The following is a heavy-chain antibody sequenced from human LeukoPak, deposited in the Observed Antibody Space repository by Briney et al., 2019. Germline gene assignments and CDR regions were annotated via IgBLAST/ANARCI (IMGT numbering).Heavy chain of an antibody. Sequence: GGSLRLSCAASGFTFSSYSMNWVCQAPGKGLEWVSSISSSSSYIYYADSVKGRFTISRDNAKNSLYLQMNSLRAEDTAVYYCAPSSYYYDSSGYYNYWGQGTLVTVSS. CDR3: APSSYYYDSSGYYNY. D-gene: IGHD3-22*01. CDR1: GFTFSSYS. CDR2: ISSSSSYI. J-gene: IGHJ4*02. V-gene: IGHV3-21*01.